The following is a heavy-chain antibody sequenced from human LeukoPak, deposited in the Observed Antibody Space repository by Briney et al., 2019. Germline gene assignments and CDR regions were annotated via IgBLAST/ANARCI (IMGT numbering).Heavy chain of an antibody. CDR1: GFTFSNYC. D-gene: IGHD2-15*01. V-gene: IGHV3-33*01. J-gene: IGHJ4*02. CDR3: AREGPATQAFDY. CDR2: IWYDGSNK. Sequence: GGSLRLSCAASGFTFSNYCMNWVRQAPGKWLEWVAVIWYDGSNKYYADSVKGRFTISRDNSKNTLYVQMNSLRAEDTAVYYCAREGPATQAFDYWGQGTLVTVSS.